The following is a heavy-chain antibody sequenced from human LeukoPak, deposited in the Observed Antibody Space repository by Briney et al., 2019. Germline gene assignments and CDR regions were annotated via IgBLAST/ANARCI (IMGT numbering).Heavy chain of an antibody. CDR2: ISYDGSNK. CDR3: AKDQRGSGWYENYYYYGMDV. V-gene: IGHV3-30*18. D-gene: IGHD6-19*01. Sequence: GGSLRLSCAASGFTFSSYGMHWVRQAPGKGLEWVAVISYDGSNKYYADSVKGRFTISRDNSKNTLYLQMNSLRAEDTAVYYCAKDQRGSGWYENYYYYGMDVWGQGTTVTVSS. J-gene: IGHJ6*02. CDR1: GFTFSSYG.